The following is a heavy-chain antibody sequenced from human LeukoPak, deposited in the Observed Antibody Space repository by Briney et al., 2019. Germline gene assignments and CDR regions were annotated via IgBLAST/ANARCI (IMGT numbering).Heavy chain of an antibody. CDR2: ISSSSYST. CDR1: GFSLSDYY. J-gene: IGHJ4*02. V-gene: IGHV3-11*06. Sequence: GGSLRLSCAASGFSLSDYYMSWIRQAPGKGLEWLSYISSSSYSTNYADSVKGRFTISRDNAKNSLYLQMNSLRAEDTAVYYCAKAVTGGYYFDYWGQGTLVTVSS. D-gene: IGHD6-19*01. CDR3: AKAVTGGYYFDY.